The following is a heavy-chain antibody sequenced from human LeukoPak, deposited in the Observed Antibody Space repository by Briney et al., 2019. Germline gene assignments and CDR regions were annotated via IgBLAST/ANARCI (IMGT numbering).Heavy chain of an antibody. V-gene: IGHV4-38-2*02. Sequence: SETLSLTCSGSNYSISNSLYWGWLRQPPGKGLEWIGSIHRSGSTFYNPSLKSRVTISLDTSKNQFSLKLSSVTAADTAVYFCARGTYGYYMDVWGKGTTVTVSS. J-gene: IGHJ6*03. CDR3: ARGTYGYYMDV. CDR2: IHRSGST. D-gene: IGHD4-17*01. CDR1: NYSISNSLY.